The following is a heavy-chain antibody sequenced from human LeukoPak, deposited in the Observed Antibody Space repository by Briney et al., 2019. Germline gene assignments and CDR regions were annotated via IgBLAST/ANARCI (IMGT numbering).Heavy chain of an antibody. CDR1: GYTFTGYY. Sequence: VASVKVSCKASGYTFTGYYMHWVRQAPEQGLEWMGWINPNSGGTNYAQKFQGRVTMTRDTSISTAYMELSRLRSDDTAVYYCARAGGDGYNFDHYYYGMDVWGQGTTVTVSS. CDR3: ARAGGDGYNFDHYYYGMDV. V-gene: IGHV1-2*02. J-gene: IGHJ6*02. CDR2: INPNSGGT. D-gene: IGHD5-24*01.